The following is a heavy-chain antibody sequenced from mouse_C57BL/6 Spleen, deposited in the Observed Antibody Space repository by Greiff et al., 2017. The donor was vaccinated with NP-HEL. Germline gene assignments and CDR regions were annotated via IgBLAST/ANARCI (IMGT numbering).Heavy chain of an antibody. CDR3: ARRGLAQVPFAY. D-gene: IGHD3-2*02. V-gene: IGHV1-26*01. J-gene: IGHJ3*01. Sequence: EVQLQQSGPELVKPGASVKISCKASGYTFTDYYMNWVKQSHGKSLEWIGDINPNNGGTSYNQKFKGKATLTVDKSSSTAYMELRSLTSEDSAVYYCARRGLAQVPFAYWGQGTLVTVSA. CDR2: INPNNGGT. CDR1: GYTFTDYY.